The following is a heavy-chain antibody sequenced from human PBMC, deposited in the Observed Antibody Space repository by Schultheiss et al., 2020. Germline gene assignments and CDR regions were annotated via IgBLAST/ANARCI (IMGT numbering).Heavy chain of an antibody. Sequence: GESLKISCAASGFTVSSNYMSWVRQAPGKGLEYVSAISSNGGSTYYADSVKGRFTISRDNSKNTLYLQMNSLRAEDTAVYYCARGPDVLLWFGEDQFDYWGQGTLVTVSS. J-gene: IGHJ4*02. CDR3: ARGPDVLLWFGEDQFDY. CDR2: ISSNGGST. V-gene: IGHV3-64*04. D-gene: IGHD3-10*01. CDR1: GFTVSSNY.